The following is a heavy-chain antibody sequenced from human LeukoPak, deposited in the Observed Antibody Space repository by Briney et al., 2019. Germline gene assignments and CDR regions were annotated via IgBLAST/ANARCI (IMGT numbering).Heavy chain of an antibody. CDR2: IHTANDP. J-gene: IGHJ6*02. Sequence: GGSLRLSCAASGFTFSDYDMHWVRQAPGKGLEWVSSIHTANDPYYPVSVKGRFTISRENAKNSLFLQMNSLRAGDTAVYYCARGTCSSHNCNERLRGLDVWGQGTTVTVSS. D-gene: IGHD1-1*01. CDR3: ARGTCSSHNCNERLRGLDV. V-gene: IGHV3-13*05. CDR1: GFTFSDYD.